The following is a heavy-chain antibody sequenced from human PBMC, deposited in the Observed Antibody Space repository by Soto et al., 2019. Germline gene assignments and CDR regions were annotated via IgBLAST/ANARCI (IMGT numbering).Heavy chain of an antibody. CDR2: IYSGGNT. CDR1: GLTVSNNY. J-gene: IGHJ4*02. Sequence: EVLLVESGGGLVQPGGSLRLSCAASGLTVSNNYITWVRQAPGKGLEWVSLIYSGGNTYYADSVKGRFTISRDSSRNTVYLQMHSLRPEDTAVYYCTPGREQNIQWGQGTLVTVSS. V-gene: IGHV3-66*01. CDR3: TPGREQNIQ. D-gene: IGHD1-26*01.